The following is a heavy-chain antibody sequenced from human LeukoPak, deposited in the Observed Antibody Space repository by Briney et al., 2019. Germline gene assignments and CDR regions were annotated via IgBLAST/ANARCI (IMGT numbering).Heavy chain of an antibody. Sequence: PSVTPSLTCIVSSGSLHRSFWTWVRHPPGRGLQWLGRISSGTTDYIPSLQRGLTISIDTPMSQFSLWLASVTDADTAVYFLRRRPAVDGPIDNWGQGILVAVSS. CDR2: ISSGTT. CDR1: SGSLHRSF. V-gene: IGHV4-59*03. CDR3: RRRPAVDGPIDN. D-gene: IGHD4-17*01. J-gene: IGHJ4*02.